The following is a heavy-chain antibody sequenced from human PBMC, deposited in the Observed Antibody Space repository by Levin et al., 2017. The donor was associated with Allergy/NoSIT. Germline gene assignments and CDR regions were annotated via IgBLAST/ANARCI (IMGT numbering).Heavy chain of an antibody. CDR3: AKDGHCSGGSCYLDY. CDR1: GFTFSNYA. J-gene: IGHJ4*02. D-gene: IGHD2-15*01. Sequence: PGGSLRLSCEASGFTFSNYAMSWVRQAPGKGLEWVADISGSGDDTNYADAVQGRLTISRDNFKNTLYLQMNSLRVEDTAVYYCAKDGHCSGGSCYLDYWGQGDLVTVSS. CDR2: ISGSGDDT. V-gene: IGHV3-23*01.